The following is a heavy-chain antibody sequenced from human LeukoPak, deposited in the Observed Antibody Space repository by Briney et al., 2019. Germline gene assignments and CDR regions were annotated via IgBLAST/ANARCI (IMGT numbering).Heavy chain of an antibody. CDR2: INTYETTT. CDR1: GFTFTRHW. V-gene: IGHV3-74*01. CDR3: ARDGSGWWGHYYIDV. D-gene: IGHD6-19*01. Sequence: TGGSLRLSCAASGFTFTRHWMHWIRQVPGKGLVWVSRINTYETTTNYADSVEGRFTISRDIARNTLYLQMNSLRVEDTAIYYCARDGSGWWGHYYIDVWGKGTTVTVSS. J-gene: IGHJ6*03.